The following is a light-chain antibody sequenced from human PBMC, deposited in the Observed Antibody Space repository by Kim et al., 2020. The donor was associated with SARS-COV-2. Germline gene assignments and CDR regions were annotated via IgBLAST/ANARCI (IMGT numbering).Light chain of an antibody. CDR2: DVS. Sequence: QSALTQPASVSGSPGQSFTISCTGTSSDVGGSNYVSWYQQHPGTVPKFMIYDVSKRPSGVSHRFSGSKSGHTASLTISGLQAEDEADYYCCSYTSSSTLVFGGGTHLTVL. CDR3: CSYTSSSTLV. CDR1: SSDVGGSNY. J-gene: IGLJ2*01. V-gene: IGLV2-14*03.